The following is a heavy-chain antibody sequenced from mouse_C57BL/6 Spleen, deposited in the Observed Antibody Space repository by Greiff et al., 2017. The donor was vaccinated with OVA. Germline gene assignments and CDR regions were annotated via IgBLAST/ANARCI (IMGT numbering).Heavy chain of an antibody. CDR1: GYTFTDYN. V-gene: IGHV1-22*01. D-gene: IGHD1-1*01. Sequence: VQLKQSGPELVKPGASVKMSCKASGYTFTDYNMHWVKQSHGKSLEWIGYINPNNGGTSYNQKFKGKATLTVNKSSSTAYMELRSLTSEDSAVYYCASPPPTVDWYFDVWGTGTTVTVSS. CDR2: INPNNGGT. CDR3: ASPPPTVDWYFDV. J-gene: IGHJ1*03.